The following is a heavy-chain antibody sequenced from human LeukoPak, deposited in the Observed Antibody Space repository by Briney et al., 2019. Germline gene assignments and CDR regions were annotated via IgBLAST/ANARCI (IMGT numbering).Heavy chain of an antibody. CDR2: IDYTRTYI. CDR3: ARGGGDHLDY. Sequence: GGSLRLSCAASGFTFSSYAMSWVRQAPGKGLEWVSSIDYTRTYIYYADSVKGRFTISRDNAKNSLYLQMNSLRAEDTAVYYCARGGGDHLDYWGQGTLVTVSS. D-gene: IGHD3-16*01. CDR1: GFTFSSYA. J-gene: IGHJ4*02. V-gene: IGHV3-21*01.